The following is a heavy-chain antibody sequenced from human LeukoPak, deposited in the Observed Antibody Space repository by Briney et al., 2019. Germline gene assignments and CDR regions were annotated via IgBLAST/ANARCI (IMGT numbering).Heavy chain of an antibody. CDR2: ISGSGGST. Sequence: GGSLRLSCAASGFTFSSYAMSWVRQAPGKGLEWVSAISGSGGSTYYADSVKGRFTISRDNSKNTLYLQMNSLRAEDTAVYYCAREKGDSSGYYGDYWGQGTLVTVSS. D-gene: IGHD3-22*01. V-gene: IGHV3-23*01. CDR3: AREKGDSSGYYGDY. J-gene: IGHJ4*02. CDR1: GFTFSSYA.